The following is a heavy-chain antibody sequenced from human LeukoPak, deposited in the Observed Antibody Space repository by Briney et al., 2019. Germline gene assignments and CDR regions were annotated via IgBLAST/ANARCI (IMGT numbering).Heavy chain of an antibody. CDR1: GYSFTSSY. V-gene: IGHV1-46*01. Sequence: ASVKVSCKASGYSFTSSYMHWVRQAPGQGLEWMGVINPSGGGTTYAQRFQGRVTMTTDTSTSTVYMELSSLRSEDTAVYYCARVVASYESSGDPVFDYWGQGTLVTVS. D-gene: IGHD3-22*01. CDR2: INPSGGGT. CDR3: ARVVASYESSGDPVFDY. J-gene: IGHJ4*02.